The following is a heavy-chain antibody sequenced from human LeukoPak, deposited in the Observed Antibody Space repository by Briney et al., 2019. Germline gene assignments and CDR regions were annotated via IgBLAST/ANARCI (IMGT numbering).Heavy chain of an antibody. CDR3: ARTVDTAYYFDY. J-gene: IGHJ4*02. Sequence: SEILSLTCTVSGYSISSGYYWGWIRQPPGKGLEWIGSIYHSGSTYYNPSLKGRVTISVDTSKNQFSLKLSSVTAADTAVYYCARTVDTAYYFDYWGQGTLVTVSS. V-gene: IGHV4-38-2*02. D-gene: IGHD5-18*01. CDR2: IYHSGST. CDR1: GYSISSGYY.